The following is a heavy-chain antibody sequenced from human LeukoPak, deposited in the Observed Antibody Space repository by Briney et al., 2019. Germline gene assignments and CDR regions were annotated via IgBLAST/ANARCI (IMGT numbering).Heavy chain of an antibody. Sequence: GGSLRLSCAASGFTFSSYSMNWVRQAPGKGLELVSSISSSSSYIYYADSVKGRFTISRDNAKNSLYLQMNSLRAEDTAVYYCARGLGTTVTTDYWGQGTLVTVSS. CDR1: GFTFSSYS. J-gene: IGHJ4*02. CDR2: ISSSSSYI. D-gene: IGHD4-17*01. V-gene: IGHV3-21*01. CDR3: ARGLGTTVTTDY.